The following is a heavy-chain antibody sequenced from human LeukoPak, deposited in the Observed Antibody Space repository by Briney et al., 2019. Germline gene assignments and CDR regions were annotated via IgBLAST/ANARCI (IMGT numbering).Heavy chain of an antibody. CDR1: GGSIISYY. CDR3: TRSFPGIVGAADF. V-gene: IGHV4-59*01. J-gene: IGHJ4*02. CDR2: IHSSGKT. D-gene: IGHD1-26*01. Sequence: SETLSLTCTVSGGSIISYYWSWTRQSPGKGLEWIGYIHSSGKTNYNPSFKSRATISVDTSKNQFSLNVNSMAAADTGVYYCTRSFPGIVGAADFWGQGTLVTVSS.